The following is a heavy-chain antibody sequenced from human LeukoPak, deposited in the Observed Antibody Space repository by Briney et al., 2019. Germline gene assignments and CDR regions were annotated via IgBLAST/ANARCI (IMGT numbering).Heavy chain of an antibody. Sequence: GASLRLSCAASGFTFTNYAMNWVRQAPGKGLEWVSAISSSGGTTFYADSVKGRFTISRDNSKNTLYLQMNSLRAEDTAVYYCAKRPADIGVDRFGPWGQGTLVTVSS. CDR1: GFTFTNYA. V-gene: IGHV3-23*01. CDR3: AKRPADIGVDRFGP. J-gene: IGHJ5*02. D-gene: IGHD2-2*01. CDR2: ISSSGGTT.